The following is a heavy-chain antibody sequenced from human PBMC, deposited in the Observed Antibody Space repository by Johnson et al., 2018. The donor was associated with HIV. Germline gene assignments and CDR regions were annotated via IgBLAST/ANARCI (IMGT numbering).Heavy chain of an antibody. D-gene: IGHD1-26*01. Sequence: VQLVESGGGLVQPGGSLRLSCAVSGFTVNGNSMSWVRQAPGKGLEWVSVISSGDPTYYADSVKGRFTISRDTSKNTLYLQMNSLRPEDTAVYYCASDGWELLVVAAFDVWGRGTLVTVSS. CDR1: GFTVNGNS. V-gene: IGHV3-66*02. J-gene: IGHJ3*01. CDR3: ASDGWELLVVAAFDV. CDR2: ISSGDPT.